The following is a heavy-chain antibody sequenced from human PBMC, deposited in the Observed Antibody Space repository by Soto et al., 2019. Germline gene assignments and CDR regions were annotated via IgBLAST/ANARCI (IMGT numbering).Heavy chain of an antibody. J-gene: IGHJ4*02. CDR2: VIPMFPKA. CDR3: ARCHSDSSGPGYLDS. D-gene: IGHD3-22*01. Sequence: QVRLVQSEAEVKKAGSSVKVSCKASGGTFISDAVTWVRQAPGQGLEWMGGVIPMFPKAYYAQKFQGRATITADKSTSTVYMELHSLKSEDTALYYCARCHSDSSGPGYLDSWGQGTLVTVTS. V-gene: IGHV1-69*06. CDR1: GGTFISDA.